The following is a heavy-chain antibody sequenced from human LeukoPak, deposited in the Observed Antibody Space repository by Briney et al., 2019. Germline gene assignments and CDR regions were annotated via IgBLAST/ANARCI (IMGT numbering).Heavy chain of an antibody. CDR3: ARELRYSTNYFYYYGMDV. CDR2: IHYSGRT. D-gene: IGHD3-9*01. J-gene: IGHJ6*04. Sequence: SQTLSLTCSVSGGSISSGGYYWSWIRQHPGKGLEWIGYIHYSGRTYYNPSLKSRVMVSVDTSKNQFSLRLSSVTAADTAVYYCARELRYSTNYFYYYGMDVWGKGTTVTVSS. CDR1: GGSISSGGYY. V-gene: IGHV4-31*03.